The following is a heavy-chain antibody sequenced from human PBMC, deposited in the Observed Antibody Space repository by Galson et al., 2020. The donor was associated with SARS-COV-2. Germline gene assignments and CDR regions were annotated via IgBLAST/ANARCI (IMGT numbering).Heavy chain of an antibody. V-gene: IGHV3-30*04. CDR3: ARDGQYYDFWSGYLTSTATTYYYMDV. CDR1: GFTFSSYA. CDR2: ISYDGSNK. D-gene: IGHD3-3*01. J-gene: IGHJ6*03. Sequence: GGSLRLSCAASGFTFSSYAMHWVRQAPGKGLEWVAVISYDGSNKYYADSVKGRFTISRDNSKNTLYLQMNSLRAEDTAVYYCARDGQYYDFWSGYLTSTATTYYYMDVWGKGTTVTVSS.